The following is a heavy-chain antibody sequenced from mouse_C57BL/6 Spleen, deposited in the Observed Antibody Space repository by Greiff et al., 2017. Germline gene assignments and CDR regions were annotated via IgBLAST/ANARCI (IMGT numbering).Heavy chain of an antibody. V-gene: IGHV1-55*01. CDR3: ARWGGVYYGSGHFDY. J-gene: IGHJ2*01. CDR1: GYTFTSYW. D-gene: IGHD1-1*01. CDR2: IYPGSGST. Sequence: VKLQQPGAELVKPGASVKMSCKASGYTFTSYWITWVKQRPGQGLEWIGDIYPGSGSTNYNEKFKSKATLTVDTSSSTAYMQLSSLTSEDSAVYYCARWGGVYYGSGHFDYWGQGTTLTVSS.